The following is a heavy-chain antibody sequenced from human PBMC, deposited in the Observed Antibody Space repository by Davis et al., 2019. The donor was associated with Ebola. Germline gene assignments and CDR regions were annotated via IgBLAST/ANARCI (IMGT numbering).Heavy chain of an antibody. CDR2: IYYSGST. Sequence: PGGSLRLSCTVSGGSISSYYWSWIRQPPGKGLEWIGYIYYSGSTNYNPSLKSRVTISVDTSKNQFSLKLSSVTAADTAVYYCARAVEMATSMYYYYMDVWGKGTTVTVSS. J-gene: IGHJ6*03. D-gene: IGHD5-24*01. V-gene: IGHV4-59*01. CDR3: ARAVEMATSMYYYYMDV. CDR1: GGSISSYY.